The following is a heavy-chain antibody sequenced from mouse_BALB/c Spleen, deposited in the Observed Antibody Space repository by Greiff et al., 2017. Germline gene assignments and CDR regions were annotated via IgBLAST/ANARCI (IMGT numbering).Heavy chain of an antibody. CDR1: GYAFTNYL. Sequence: VQLQQSGAELVRPGTSVKVSCKASGYAFTNYLIEWEKQRPGQGLEWIGVINPGSGGTNYNEKFKGKATLTADKSSSTAYMQLSSLTSDDSAVYFCARGNWERDYYAMDYWGQGTSVTVSS. D-gene: IGHD4-1*01. CDR3: ARGNWERDYYAMDY. V-gene: IGHV1-54*01. J-gene: IGHJ4*01. CDR2: INPGSGGT.